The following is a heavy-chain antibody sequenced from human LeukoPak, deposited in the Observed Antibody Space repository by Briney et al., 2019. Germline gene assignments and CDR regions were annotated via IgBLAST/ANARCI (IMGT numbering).Heavy chain of an antibody. V-gene: IGHV4-59*08. D-gene: IGHD3-3*01. CDR3: ARREMYYDFWSGYYKGGFDY. CDR1: GGSISSYY. Sequence: NSSETLSLTCTVSGGSISSYYWSWIRQPPGKGLEWIGYIYYSGSTNYNPSLKSRVTISVDTSKNQFSLKLSSVTAADTAVYYCARREMYYDFWSGYYKGGFDYWGQGTLVTVSS. J-gene: IGHJ4*02. CDR2: IYYSGST.